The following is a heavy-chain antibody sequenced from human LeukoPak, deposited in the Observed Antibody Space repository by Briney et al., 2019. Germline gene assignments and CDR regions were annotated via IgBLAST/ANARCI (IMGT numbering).Heavy chain of an antibody. J-gene: IGHJ4*02. Sequence: SETLSLTCAVYGGSFSGYYWSWIRQPPGKGLEWIGEINHSGSTNYNPSLKSRVAISLDASKSQFYLKLNSVTAADTAVYYCARRVRSADYRLDYWGQGTLVTVSS. CDR2: INHSGST. CDR1: GGSFSGYY. V-gene: IGHV4-34*01. D-gene: IGHD4-11*01. CDR3: ARRVRSADYRLDY.